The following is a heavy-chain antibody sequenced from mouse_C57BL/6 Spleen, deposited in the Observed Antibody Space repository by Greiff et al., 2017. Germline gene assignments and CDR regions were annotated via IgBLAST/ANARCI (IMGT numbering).Heavy chain of an antibody. J-gene: IGHJ4*01. V-gene: IGHV1-82*01. CDR2: IYPGDGDT. CDR3: ARSGAIPYYYAMDY. Sequence: VQLQQSGPELVKPGASVKISCKASGYAFSSSWMNWVKQRPGKGLEWIGRIYPGDGDTNSNGKFKGKATLTADKSSSTAYMQLSSLTSEDSAVYFCARSGAIPYYYAMDYWGQGTSVTVSS. CDR1: GYAFSSSW. D-gene: IGHD1-1*02.